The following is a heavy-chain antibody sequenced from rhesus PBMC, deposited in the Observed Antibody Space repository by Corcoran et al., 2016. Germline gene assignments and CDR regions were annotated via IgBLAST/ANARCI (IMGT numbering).Heavy chain of an antibody. CDR2: VSNGGGST. D-gene: IGHD4-23*01. V-gene: IGHV3-178*02. Sequence: EVQLVESGGGLAKPGGSLGFSCAASGFSSRDYYLAWVRQAPGKGLEWVSRVSNGGGSTWYADSVKGRFTISRENAKNTLYLHMNSLRTEDTALYYCAKEASNYLYLDYWGQGVLVTVSS. CDR1: GFSSRDYY. J-gene: IGHJ4*01. CDR3: AKEASNYLYLDY.